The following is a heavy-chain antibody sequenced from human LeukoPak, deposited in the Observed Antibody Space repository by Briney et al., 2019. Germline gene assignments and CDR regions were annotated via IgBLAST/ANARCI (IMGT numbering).Heavy chain of an antibody. Sequence: SQTLSLTCAISGDSVSSNSATWNWIRQSPSRGLEWLGRTYYRSKWYNDYAVSVKSRITINPDTSKNQFSLQLNSVTPEDTAVYYCARATIAARDYYYYYYGTDVWGQGTTVTVSS. CDR2: TYYRSKWYN. D-gene: IGHD6-6*01. V-gene: IGHV6-1*01. CDR3: ARATIAARDYYYYYYGTDV. J-gene: IGHJ6*02. CDR1: GDSVSSNSAT.